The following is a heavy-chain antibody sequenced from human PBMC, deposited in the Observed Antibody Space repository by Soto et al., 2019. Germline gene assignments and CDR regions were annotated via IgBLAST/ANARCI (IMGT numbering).Heavy chain of an antibody. CDR3: VRGGIAGNWFDP. V-gene: IGHV4-31*03. CDR2: IFHSGST. CDR1: GGSITSGGFY. J-gene: IGHJ5*02. D-gene: IGHD6-13*01. Sequence: QVQLQESGPGLVKPSETLSLTCTVSGGSITSGGFYWSWIRQHPGKGLEWIAYIFHSGSTDYNPSLKSRVTISVDTSKNQFSLKLTFVTAADPAVYYCVRGGIAGNWFDPWGQGTLVTVSS.